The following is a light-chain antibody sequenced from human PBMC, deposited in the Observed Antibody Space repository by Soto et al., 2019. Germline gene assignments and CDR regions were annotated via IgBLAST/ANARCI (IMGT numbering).Light chain of an antibody. CDR3: QQGGNWPVT. Sequence: VLTQSPVTLSLSPGERATLSCRASQDVGTYVAWYQVRGGQAPRLLISGASKRATGIPDRSNGGGSGADVILTINSLESGDSAVYVCQQGGNWPVTFGQGTRVEMK. V-gene: IGKV3D-11*01. CDR2: GAS. J-gene: IGKJ5*01. CDR1: QDVGTY.